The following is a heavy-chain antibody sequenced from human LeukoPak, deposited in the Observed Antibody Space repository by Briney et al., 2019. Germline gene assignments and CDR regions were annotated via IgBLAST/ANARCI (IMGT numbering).Heavy chain of an antibody. J-gene: IGHJ5*02. CDR3: ARDVRYASGWSTPES. V-gene: IGHV4-61*02. D-gene: IGHD6-19*01. CDR2: IYSSGSA. CDR1: GGSISSHSYY. Sequence: PSETLSLTCTVSGGSISSHSYYWSWIRQPAGKGLEWIGRIYSSGSANYSPSLKSRVSMSIDTSNNHFSLNLTSVTAADTALYFCARDVRYASGWSTPESWGQGTLVTVSS.